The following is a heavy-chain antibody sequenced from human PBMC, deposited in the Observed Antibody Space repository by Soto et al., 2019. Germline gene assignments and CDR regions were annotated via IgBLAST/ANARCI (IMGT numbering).Heavy chain of an antibody. CDR1: GFTFSTYD. D-gene: IGHD3-22*01. CDR3: ARFYYDSSGYLPSPYYYYYGMDV. CDR2: ISFDGSKT. Sequence: GGSLRLSCEASGFTFSTYDIHWVRQAPGKGLEWVAVISFDGSKTYYVDSVKGRFSISRDNSKNTLYLEMNDLRSEDTAVYYCARFYYDSSGYLPSPYYYYYGMDVWGQGTTVTVSS. J-gene: IGHJ6*02. V-gene: IGHV3-30*03.